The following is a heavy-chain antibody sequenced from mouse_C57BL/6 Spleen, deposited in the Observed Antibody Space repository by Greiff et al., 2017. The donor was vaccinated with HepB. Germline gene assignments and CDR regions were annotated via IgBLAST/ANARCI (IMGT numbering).Heavy chain of an antibody. V-gene: IGHV1-26*01. CDR1: GYTFTDYY. CDR3: AREGEYDGYYMDY. J-gene: IGHJ4*01. Sequence: EVQLQQSGPELVKPGASVKISCKASGYTFTDYYMNWVKQSHGKSLEWIGYINPNNGGTSYNQKFKGKATLTVDKSSSTAYMELRSLTSEDSAVYYCAREGEYDGYYMDYWGQGTSVTVSS. CDR2: INPNNGGT. D-gene: IGHD2-3*01.